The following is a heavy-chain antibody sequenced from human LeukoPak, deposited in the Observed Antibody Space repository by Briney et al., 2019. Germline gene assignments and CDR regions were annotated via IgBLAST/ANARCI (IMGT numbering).Heavy chain of an antibody. CDR2: ISSSSSYI. J-gene: IGHJ4*02. V-gene: IGHV3-21*01. D-gene: IGHD1-26*01. CDR3: AKIVWELLGGFDY. CDR1: GFTFSSYS. Sequence: PGGSLRLSCAASGFTFSSYSMNWVRQAPGKGLEWVSSISSSSSYIYYADSVKGRFTISRDNAKNSLYLQMNSLRAEDTAVYYCAKIVWELLGGFDYWGQGTLVTVSS.